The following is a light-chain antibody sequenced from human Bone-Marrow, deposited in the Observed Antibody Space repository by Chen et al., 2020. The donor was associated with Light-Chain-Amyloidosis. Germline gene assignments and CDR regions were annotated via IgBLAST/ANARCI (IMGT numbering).Light chain of an antibody. CDR3: QSYQGSSQGV. V-gene: IGLV6-57*01. CDR2: EDD. Sequence: NFMLTQPHSVSESPWKTVIISCTRSSGRIATNYVQWYQQRPGSSPTTVIYEDDQRPSGVPERCSGSIDRSSNSASLTIYGLMTEDEADYYCQSYQGSSQGVFGGGTKLTVL. J-gene: IGLJ3*02. CDR1: SGRIATNY.